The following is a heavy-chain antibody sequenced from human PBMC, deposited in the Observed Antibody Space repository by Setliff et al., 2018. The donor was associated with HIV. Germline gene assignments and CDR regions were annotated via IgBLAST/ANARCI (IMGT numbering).Heavy chain of an antibody. CDR2: MNEDGSEK. CDR1: GFTFGSSW. CDR3: AKSPNRYSPLDWFDP. V-gene: IGHV3-7*03. J-gene: IGHJ5*02. D-gene: IGHD5-18*01. Sequence: PGGSLRLSCAASGFTFGSSWMSWVRQAPGKGLEWVANMNEDGSEKYYMDSVKGRFTISRDNAKNSLYLQMNSLRSEDTALYYCAKSPNRYSPLDWFDPWGQGTLVTVSS.